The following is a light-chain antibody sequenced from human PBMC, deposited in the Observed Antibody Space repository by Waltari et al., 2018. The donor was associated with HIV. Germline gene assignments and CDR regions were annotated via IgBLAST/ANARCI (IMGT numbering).Light chain of an antibody. CDR3: QQSYSTPRT. J-gene: IGKJ4*01. CDR2: AAS. CDR1: QSISSY. V-gene: IGKV1-39*01. Sequence: DIQMTQSPPSLPASVGDRVTITCRASQSISSYLNWYQQKPGKAPKLLIYAASSLQSGVPSRFSGSGSGTDFTLTISSLQPEDFATYDCQQSYSTPRTFGGGTKVEIK.